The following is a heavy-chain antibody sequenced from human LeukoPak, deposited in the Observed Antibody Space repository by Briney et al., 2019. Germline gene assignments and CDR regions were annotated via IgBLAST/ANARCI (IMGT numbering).Heavy chain of an antibody. J-gene: IGHJ4*02. D-gene: IGHD3-22*01. Sequence: SETLSLTCTVSGGSISSSSYYWGWIRQPPGKGLEWIGSIYYSGITYYNPSLKSRVTISVDTSKKQFSLILSSVTAADTAVYHCARQVKTSSYSPGGFDYWGQGTLVTVSS. CDR2: IYYSGIT. CDR3: ARQVKTSSYSPGGFDY. CDR1: GGSISSSSYY. V-gene: IGHV4-39*01.